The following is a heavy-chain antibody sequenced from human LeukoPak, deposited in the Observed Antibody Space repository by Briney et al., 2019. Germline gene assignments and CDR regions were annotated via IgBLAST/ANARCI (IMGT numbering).Heavy chain of an antibody. D-gene: IGHD3-10*01. V-gene: IGHV4-34*01. J-gene: IGHJ4*02. CDR3: AKGETYGGGADY. Sequence: SETLSLTGAGYGGSFSGYYWSWIRQPPGKGLEWIGEINHSGSTNYNPSLKSRVTISVDTSKNQFSLRLSSVTAADTAVCYCAKGETYGGGADYWGQGTLVTVSS. CDR2: INHSGST. CDR1: GGSFSGYY.